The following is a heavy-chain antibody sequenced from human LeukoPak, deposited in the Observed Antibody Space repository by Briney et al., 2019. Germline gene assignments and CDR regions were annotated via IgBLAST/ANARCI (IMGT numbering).Heavy chain of an antibody. CDR2: IWYDGSNK. CDR1: GFTFSSYG. V-gene: IGHV3-33*01. Sequence: GRFLRLSCAASGFTFSSYGMHWVRQAPGKGLEWVAVIWYDGSNKYYADSVKGRFTISRDNSKNTLYLQMNSLRAEDTAVYYCAREYYYDSSGLFDYWGQGTLVTVSS. J-gene: IGHJ4*02. CDR3: AREYYYDSSGLFDY. D-gene: IGHD3-22*01.